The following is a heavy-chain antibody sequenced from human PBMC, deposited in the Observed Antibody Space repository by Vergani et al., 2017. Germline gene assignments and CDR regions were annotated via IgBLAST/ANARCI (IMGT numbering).Heavy chain of an antibody. Sequence: EVQLVQSGAEVKKPGESLRISCKGSGYSFTSYWISWVRQMPGKGLEWMGRIDPSDSYTNYSPSFQGHVTISADKSISTAYLQWSSLKASDTAMYYCASTMTTVTEDDHWGQGTLVTVSS. J-gene: IGHJ4*02. V-gene: IGHV5-10-1*03. CDR1: GYSFTSYW. CDR2: IDPSDSYT. CDR3: ASTMTTVTEDDH. D-gene: IGHD4-17*01.